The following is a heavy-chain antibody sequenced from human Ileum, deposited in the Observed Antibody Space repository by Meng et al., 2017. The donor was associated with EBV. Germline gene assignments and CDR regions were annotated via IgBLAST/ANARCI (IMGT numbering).Heavy chain of an antibody. Sequence: VQLTESGPGLVKPSGPLSLPCTVSGGSVSSAHSFWTWIRQPPGKGLEWIGYMSYSGSTNYSPPLESRVTISVDTSKNQFSLKLSSVTAADTAVYYCAGDPHSGSPHWGQGTLVTVSS. J-gene: IGHJ4*02. CDR1: GGSVSSAHSF. CDR3: AGDPHSGSPH. CDR2: MSYSGST. V-gene: IGHV4-61*01. D-gene: IGHD1-26*01.